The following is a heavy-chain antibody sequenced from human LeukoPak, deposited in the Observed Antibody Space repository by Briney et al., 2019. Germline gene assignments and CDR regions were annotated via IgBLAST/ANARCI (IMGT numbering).Heavy chain of an antibody. D-gene: IGHD2-15*01. V-gene: IGHV3-30*03. J-gene: IGHJ4*02. CDR2: LSSGGINK. CDR1: GFTFSTYG. Sequence: PGGSLRLSCAASGFTFSTYGIHWVRQAPGKGLEWVGLLSSGGINKHYADSVKGRFIISRDNSMNTLYLQMNSLGVEDTAVYYCARDHAGSGRAFDYRGQGTLVTVSS. CDR3: ARDHAGSGRAFDY.